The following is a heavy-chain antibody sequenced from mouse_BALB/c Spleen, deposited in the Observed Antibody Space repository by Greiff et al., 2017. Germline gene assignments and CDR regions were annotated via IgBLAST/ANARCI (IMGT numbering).Heavy chain of an antibody. V-gene: IGHV5-12-2*01. CDR1: GFTFSSYT. CDR2: ISNGGGST. CDR3: ARHLYYAMDY. J-gene: IGHJ4*01. Sequence: EVKVVESGGGLVQPGGSLKLSCAASGFTFSSYTMSWVRQTPEKRLEWVAYISNGGGSTYYPDTVKGRFTISRDNAKNTLYLQMSSLKSEDTAMYYCARHLYYAMDYWGQGTSVTVSS.